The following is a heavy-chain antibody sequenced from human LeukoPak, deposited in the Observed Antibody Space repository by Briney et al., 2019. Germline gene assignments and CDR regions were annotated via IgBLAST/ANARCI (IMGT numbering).Heavy chain of an antibody. CDR2: ISFDGSDQ. V-gene: IGHV3-30*03. Sequence: GGSLRLSCAASGFTFSNYAMHWVRQAPGKGLEWVAVISFDGSDQYYADSVRGRFTISRDNSKNTLYLQMDSLRVEDTAVYYCARDLGSSGYYAYWGQGTLVTVSS. D-gene: IGHD3-22*01. J-gene: IGHJ4*02. CDR1: GFTFSNYA. CDR3: ARDLGSSGYYAY.